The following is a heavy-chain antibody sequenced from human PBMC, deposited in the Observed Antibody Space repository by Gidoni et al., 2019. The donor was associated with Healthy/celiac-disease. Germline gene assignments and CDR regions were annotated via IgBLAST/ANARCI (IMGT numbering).Heavy chain of an antibody. J-gene: IGHJ4*02. CDR1: GFTFSSYD. CDR3: AREGFDSSGYYFDY. CDR2: IGTSGDT. D-gene: IGHD3-22*01. V-gene: IGHV3-13*04. Sequence: EVQLVESGGGLVKPGGSLRLSCAASGFTFSSYDMHWVRQATGKGLEWVSAIGTSGDTYYPGSVKGRFTISRENAKNSLYLQMNSLRAGDTAVYYCAREGFDSSGYYFDYWGQGTLVTVSS.